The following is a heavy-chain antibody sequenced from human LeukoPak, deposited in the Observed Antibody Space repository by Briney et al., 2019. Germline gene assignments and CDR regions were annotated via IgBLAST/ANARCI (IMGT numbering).Heavy chain of an antibody. CDR2: IYSGGAT. CDR3: ARRGSGWEDGYFDL. V-gene: IGHV3-53*01. D-gene: IGHD6-19*01. CDR1: GFTVGSNY. J-gene: IGHJ2*01. Sequence: PGGSLRLSCAASGFTVGSNYMGWVRQPPGKGLEWVSLIYSGGATYYADSVKGRFTISRDNSKNMLYLQMNSLRAEDTAVYYCARRGSGWEDGYFDLWGRGTLVTVSS.